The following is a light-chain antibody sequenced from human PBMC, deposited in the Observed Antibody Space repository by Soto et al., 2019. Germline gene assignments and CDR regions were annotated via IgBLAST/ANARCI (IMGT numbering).Light chain of an antibody. V-gene: IGKV1-39*01. CDR3: QPTSSTPQT. CDR2: AAS. CDR1: QSISTY. J-gene: IGKJ1*01. Sequence: DIQVTQSPSSQPASVGYIVTITFRASQSISTYLNWYQQKPGKVPKFLIYAASRLQSGVPSRFSGSGSGTDFTLTISSLQPEDFATYYCQPTSSTPQTFGQGTKVDI.